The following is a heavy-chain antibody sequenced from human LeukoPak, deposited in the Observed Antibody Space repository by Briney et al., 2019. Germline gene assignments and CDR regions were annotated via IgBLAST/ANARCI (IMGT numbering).Heavy chain of an antibody. CDR2: IYYSGST. Sequence: PSETLSLTCTVSGGSISSSSYYWGWIRQPPGKGLEWIGSIYYSGSTYYNPSPKSRVTISVDTSKNQFSLKLSSVTAADTAVYYCATLSYYYDSSGYPFDIWGQGTMVTVSS. V-gene: IGHV4-39*01. CDR3: ATLSYYYDSSGYPFDI. D-gene: IGHD3-22*01. J-gene: IGHJ3*02. CDR1: GGSISSSSYY.